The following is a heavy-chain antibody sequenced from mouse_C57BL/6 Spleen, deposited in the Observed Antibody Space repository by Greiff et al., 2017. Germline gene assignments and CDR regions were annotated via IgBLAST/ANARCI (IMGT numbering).Heavy chain of an antibody. CDR1: GFTFSDYG. CDR2: ISSGSSTI. CDR3: ARAGNDAMDY. V-gene: IGHV5-17*01. D-gene: IGHD2-1*01. Sequence: EVHLVESGGGLVKPGGSLKLSCAASGFTFSDYGVHWVRQAPEKGLEWVAYISSGSSTIYYADTVKGRFTISRDNAKNTLFLQMTSLRSEDTAMYYCARAGNDAMDYWGQGTSVTVSS. J-gene: IGHJ4*01.